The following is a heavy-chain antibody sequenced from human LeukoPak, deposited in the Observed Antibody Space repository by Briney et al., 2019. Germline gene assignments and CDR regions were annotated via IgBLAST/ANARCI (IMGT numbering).Heavy chain of an antibody. CDR3: ARGDDGAY. V-gene: IGHV3-48*04. Sequence: GGSLRLSCAASGFTFDIYGMNWIRQAPGKGLGRVSHISSGSSPKYYADSVRGRFTISRDNAKKSLYLQMNSLRVEDTAVYYCARGDDGAYWGQGTLVTVSS. J-gene: IGHJ4*02. CDR1: GFTFDIYG. D-gene: IGHD3-16*01. CDR2: ISSGSSPK.